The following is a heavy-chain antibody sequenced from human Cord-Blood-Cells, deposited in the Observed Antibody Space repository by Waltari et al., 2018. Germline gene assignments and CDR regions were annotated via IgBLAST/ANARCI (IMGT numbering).Heavy chain of an antibody. CDR1: GGSFRGYY. CDR3: ARLLGLVVAFDI. D-gene: IGHD2-8*02. Sequence: QVQLQQWGAGLLKPSETLSLTCAVYGGSFRGYYWSWIRKPPGKGLEWIGEINHSGSTNYNPSVQSRVPISVDKSKNHFSLKLSSVTAADTAVYYCARLLGLVVAFDIWGQGTMVTVSS. V-gene: IGHV4-34*01. J-gene: IGHJ3*02. CDR2: INHSGST.